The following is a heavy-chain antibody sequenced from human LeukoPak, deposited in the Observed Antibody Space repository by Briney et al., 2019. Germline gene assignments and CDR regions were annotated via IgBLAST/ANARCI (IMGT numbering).Heavy chain of an antibody. CDR2: IYYSGST. CDR3: ASSPSHSNWFDP. D-gene: IGHD4-11*01. V-gene: IGHV4-39*07. Sequence: PSETLSLTCTVSGGSISSSSYYWGWIRQPPGKGLEWIGSIYYSGSTYYNPSLKSRVTISVDTSKNQFSLKLSSVTAADTAVYYCASSPSHSNWFDPWGQGTLVTVSS. J-gene: IGHJ5*02. CDR1: GGSISSSSYY.